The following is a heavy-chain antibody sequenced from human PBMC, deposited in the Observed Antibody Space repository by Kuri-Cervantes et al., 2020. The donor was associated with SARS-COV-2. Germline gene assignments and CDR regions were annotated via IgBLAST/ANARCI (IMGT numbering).Heavy chain of an antibody. V-gene: IGHV3-21*01. CDR1: GFTFSAYT. J-gene: IGHJ4*02. Sequence: GESLKISCVASGFTFSAYTLNWVRQAPGKGLEWVSSITRSSVYISYADSLKGRFTISRDNAKNSLYLQMNSLRAEDTAVYYCARDDIGAPLFDYWGQGTLVTVSS. CDR2: ITRSSVYI. CDR3: ARDDIGAPLFDY.